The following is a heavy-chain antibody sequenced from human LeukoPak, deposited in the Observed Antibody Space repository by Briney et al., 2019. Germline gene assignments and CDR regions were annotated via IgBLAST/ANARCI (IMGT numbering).Heavy chain of an antibody. CDR2: ISYDANIGSNK. V-gene: IGHV3-30-3*01. J-gene: IGHJ6*02. Sequence: GGSLRLSCATSGFTFSRYAMHWVRQAPGKGLEWVALISYDANIGSNKYYADSVKGRFTISRDNSKNTLYLQMNSLRAEDTAVYYCAKDRQWLNYYYYGMDVWGQGTTVTVSS. CDR1: GFTFSRYA. CDR3: AKDRQWLNYYYYGMDV. D-gene: IGHD6-19*01.